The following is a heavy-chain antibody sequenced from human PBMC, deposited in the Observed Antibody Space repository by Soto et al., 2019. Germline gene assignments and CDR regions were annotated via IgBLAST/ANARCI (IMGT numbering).Heavy chain of an antibody. CDR3: ARDFTGPAAILQGQGVSTYYCYMDV. D-gene: IGHD2-2*01. Sequence: EVQLVESGGGLVQPGGSLRLSCAASGFTFSSYWMSWVRQAPGKGLEWVANIKQDGSEKYYVDSVKGRFTISRDNAKNSLYLQMNSLSAEDTAVYYCARDFTGPAAILQGQGVSTYYCYMDVWGKGTTVTVSS. CDR2: IKQDGSEK. J-gene: IGHJ6*03. CDR1: GFTFSSYW. V-gene: IGHV3-7*01.